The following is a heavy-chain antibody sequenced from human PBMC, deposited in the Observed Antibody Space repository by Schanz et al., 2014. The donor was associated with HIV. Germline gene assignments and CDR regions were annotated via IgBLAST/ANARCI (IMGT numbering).Heavy chain of an antibody. CDR3: ARVPPSDSSGYYPFDY. CDR1: GGSISSGGHY. Sequence: QVHLQQWGAGQLKPSETLSLTCTVYGGSISSGGHYWSWIRQHPAKGLEWIGYMYYSGSTYYNPSLQSRVTISVDTSKNQFSLKLSSVTAADTAVYYCARVPPSDSSGYYPFDYWGQGTLVTVSS. V-gene: IGHV4-31*03. CDR2: MYYSGST. J-gene: IGHJ4*02. D-gene: IGHD3-22*01.